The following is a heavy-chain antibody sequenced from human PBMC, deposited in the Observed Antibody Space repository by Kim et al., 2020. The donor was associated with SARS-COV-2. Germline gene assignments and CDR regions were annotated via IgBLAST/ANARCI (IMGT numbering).Heavy chain of an antibody. CDR1: GFTFDDYA. Sequence: GGSLILSCAASGFTFDDYAMHWVRQAPGKGLEWVSGISWNSGSIGYADSVKGRFTISRDNAKNSLYLQMNSLRAEDTALYYCAKDISLGYCSSTSCDHYFDNWGQGTLVTVSS. CDR2: ISWNSGSI. J-gene: IGHJ4*02. V-gene: IGHV3-9*01. D-gene: IGHD2-2*01. CDR3: AKDISLGYCSSTSCDHYFDN.